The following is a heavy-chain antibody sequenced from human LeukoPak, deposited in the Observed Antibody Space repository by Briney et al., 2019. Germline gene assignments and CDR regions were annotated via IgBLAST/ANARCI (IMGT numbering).Heavy chain of an antibody. CDR3: ASFTRALWFGELFGRYYFDY. J-gene: IGHJ4*02. Sequence: QAGGSLRLSCAASGFTVSSNYMSWVRQAPGKGLEWVANIKQDGSEKYYVDSVKGRFTISRDNAKNSLYLQMNSLRAEDTAVYYCASFTRALWFGELFGRYYFDYWGQGTLVTVSS. CDR1: GFTVSSNY. CDR2: IKQDGSEK. V-gene: IGHV3-7*01. D-gene: IGHD3-10*01.